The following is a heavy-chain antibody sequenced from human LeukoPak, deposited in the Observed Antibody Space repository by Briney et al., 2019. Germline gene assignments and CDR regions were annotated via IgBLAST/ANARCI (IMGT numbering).Heavy chain of an antibody. J-gene: IGHJ4*02. CDR1: GGSFSGYY. D-gene: IGHD6-13*01. CDR3: ARGMYSSSWYDPIHDY. V-gene: IGHV4-34*01. CDR2: INHSVST. Sequence: SSETLSLTCAVYGGSFSGYYWSWIRQPPGKGLEWIGEINHSVSTNYNPSLTSRVTISVDTSKNQFSLKLSSVAAADTAVYYCARGMYSSSWYDPIHDYWGQGTLVTVSP.